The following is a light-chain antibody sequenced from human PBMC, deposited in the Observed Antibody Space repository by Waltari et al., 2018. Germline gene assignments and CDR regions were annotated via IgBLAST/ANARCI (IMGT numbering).Light chain of an antibody. Sequence: SYVLTQPPSVSVAPGQTARITCGGDRIGSKSVHWYQQKPGQAPVLVVFDVSDRPSGISERFSGSISGPTATLTISRVEAGDEADYYCQVWESSVVFGGGTKLTVL. CDR3: QVWESSVV. CDR2: DVS. J-gene: IGLJ2*01. V-gene: IGLV3-21*02. CDR1: RIGSKS.